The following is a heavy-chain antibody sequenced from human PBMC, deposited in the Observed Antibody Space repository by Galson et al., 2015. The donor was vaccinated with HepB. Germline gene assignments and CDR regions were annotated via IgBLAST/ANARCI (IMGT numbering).Heavy chain of an antibody. D-gene: IGHD2-2*01. V-gene: IGHV3-7*03. CDR2: IKQDGSEK. CDR1: GFTFSSYW. CDR3: ARGVYCSRTTCYWEIRHDY. Sequence: SLRLSCAASGFTFSSYWMTWVRQAPGKGLEWVANIKQDGSEKKYVDSVKGRFTISRDNAKNSLYLQMNSLRVEDTAVYYCARGVYCSRTTCYWEIRHDYWGQGALVTVSS. J-gene: IGHJ4*02.